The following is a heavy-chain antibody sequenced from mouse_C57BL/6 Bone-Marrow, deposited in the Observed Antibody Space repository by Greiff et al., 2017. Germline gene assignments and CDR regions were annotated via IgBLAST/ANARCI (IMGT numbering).Heavy chain of an antibody. V-gene: IGHV5-6*02. CDR1: GFTFSSYG. Sequence: EVKLVESGGDLVKPGGSLKLSCAASGFTFSSYGMSWVRQTPDKRLEWVATISSGGSYTYYPDSVQGRFTISRDNAKNTLYLQMSSLQSEDTAMYYCARHEDYYSNYDYYAMDYWGQGTSVTVSS. CDR3: ARHEDYYSNYDYYAMDY. D-gene: IGHD2-5*01. J-gene: IGHJ4*01. CDR2: ISSGGSYT.